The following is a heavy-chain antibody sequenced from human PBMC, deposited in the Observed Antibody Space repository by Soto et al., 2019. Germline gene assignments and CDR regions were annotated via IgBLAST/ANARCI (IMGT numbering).Heavy chain of an antibody. Sequence: PSETLSLTCTVSGASPSIYHWSWIRQSPGKGLEWIGYIYNSGTTNYNPSLKSRVSISVDTSKNQLSLKLTSVTAADTAVYYCAGGNKNILEKRHGAREIRVPVSP. V-gene: IGHV4-59*01. D-gene: IGHD3-9*01. CDR1: GASPSIYH. CDR2: IYNSGTT. J-gene: IGHJ4*02. CDR3: AGGNKNILEKRH.